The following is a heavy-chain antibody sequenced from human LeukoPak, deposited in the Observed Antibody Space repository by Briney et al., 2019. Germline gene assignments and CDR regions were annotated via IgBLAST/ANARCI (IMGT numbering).Heavy chain of an antibody. J-gene: IGHJ3*02. CDR2: IYYSGST. CDR1: GGSISSYY. Sequence: PSETLSLTCTVSGGSISSYYWSWIRQPPGKGLEWIGYIYYSGSTNYNPSLKRRVTISVDTSKNQFSLKLSSVTAADTAVYYCARDTPEHYYDSSGYYGAFDIWGQGTMVTVSS. D-gene: IGHD3-22*01. V-gene: IGHV4-59*01. CDR3: ARDTPEHYYDSSGYYGAFDI.